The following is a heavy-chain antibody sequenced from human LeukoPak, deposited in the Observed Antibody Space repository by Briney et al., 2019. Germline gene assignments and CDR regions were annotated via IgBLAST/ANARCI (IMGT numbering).Heavy chain of an antibody. J-gene: IGHJ4*02. CDR2: ITNDGRST. D-gene: IGHD4/OR15-4a*01. CDR1: GFTFSASA. V-gene: IGHV3-64D*06. CDR3: VRDLT. Sequence: GGSLRLSCSASGFTFSASAMHWVRQAPGKGPQFVSAITNDGRSTYYADSVKGRFIISRDNSENTLYLQMSSLRREDTAVYYCVRDLTWGQGTLVTVSS.